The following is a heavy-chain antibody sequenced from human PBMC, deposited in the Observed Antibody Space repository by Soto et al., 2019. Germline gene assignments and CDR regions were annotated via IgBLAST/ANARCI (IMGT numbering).Heavy chain of an antibody. J-gene: IGHJ6*02. Sequence: SETLSLTCTVSGGSVSSGSHYWSWIRQSPGRGLEWIGYIYNSGITKYNPSLKSRVAISVDTSKRQFSLKLSSVTAADTAVYYCAREARGVISGMDVWGQGTTVTVSS. CDR3: AREARGVISGMDV. CDR2: IYNSGIT. CDR1: GGSVSSGSHY. D-gene: IGHD3-10*01. V-gene: IGHV4-61*01.